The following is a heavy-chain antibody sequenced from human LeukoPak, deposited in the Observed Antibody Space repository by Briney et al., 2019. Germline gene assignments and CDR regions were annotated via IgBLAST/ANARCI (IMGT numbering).Heavy chain of an antibody. CDR2: IYYSGST. Sequence: SQTLSLTCTVSGGSISSGVYYWSWIRQHPGKGLEWIGYIYYSGSTYYNPSLKRRVIISVDTSKNQFSLKLSSVTAADTAVYYCARSRDVENWFDPWGQGTLVTVSS. V-gene: IGHV4-31*03. D-gene: IGHD5-24*01. CDR1: GGSISSGVYY. J-gene: IGHJ5*02. CDR3: ARSRDVENWFDP.